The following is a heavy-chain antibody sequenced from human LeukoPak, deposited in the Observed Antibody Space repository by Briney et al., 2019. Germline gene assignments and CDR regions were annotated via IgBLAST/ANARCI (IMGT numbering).Heavy chain of an antibody. Sequence: GGSLRLSCAASGFTVSSNYMSWVRQAPGKGLEWVSVIYSGGSTYYADSVKGRFTISRDNSKNTLYLQMNSLRAEDTAVYYCARLFLDYDILTGYPISYYFDYWGQGTLVTASS. J-gene: IGHJ4*02. CDR2: IYSGGST. CDR3: ARLFLDYDILTGYPISYYFDY. CDR1: GFTVSSNY. D-gene: IGHD3-9*01. V-gene: IGHV3-53*01.